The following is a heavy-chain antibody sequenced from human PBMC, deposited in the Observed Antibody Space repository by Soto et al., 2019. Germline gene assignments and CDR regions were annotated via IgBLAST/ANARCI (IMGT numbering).Heavy chain of an antibody. CDR2: IWYDGSNK. CDR3: ARSDYGPGGYFDY. CDR1: GFTFSSYG. V-gene: IGHV3-33*01. Sequence: GGSLRLSCAASGFTFSSYGMHWVRQAPGKGLEWVAVIWYDGSNKYYADSVKGRFTISRDNSKNTLYLQMNSLRAEDTAVYYCARSDYGPGGYFDYWGQGTLVTVSS. J-gene: IGHJ4*02. D-gene: IGHD4-17*01.